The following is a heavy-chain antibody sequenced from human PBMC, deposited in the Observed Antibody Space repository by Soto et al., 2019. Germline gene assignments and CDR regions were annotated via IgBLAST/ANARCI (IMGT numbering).Heavy chain of an antibody. Sequence: PSETLSLTCTVSGGSIGGYYGSWIRQPPGKGLEWIGYIYYSGSTTYHPSLKSRVTISVDTSKDQFSLNLTSVTAADTAVYYCARLGGYYQAFDQWGQGSLVTVSS. D-gene: IGHD3-22*01. V-gene: IGHV4-59*08. CDR1: GGSIGGYY. CDR3: ARLGGYYQAFDQ. J-gene: IGHJ4*02. CDR2: IYYSGST.